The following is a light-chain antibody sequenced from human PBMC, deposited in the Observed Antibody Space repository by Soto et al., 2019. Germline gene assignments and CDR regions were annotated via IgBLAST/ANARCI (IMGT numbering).Light chain of an antibody. Sequence: LTQPPSASGSPGQSVTISCTGTSSDVGGYDYVSWYQQRPGKAPKLLIHEVTKRPSGVPDRFSGSKFGNTASLTGSGLQAEDEADYYCSSYAGRTLYVFGTGTKGTVL. CDR2: EVT. V-gene: IGLV2-8*01. J-gene: IGLJ1*01. CDR3: SSYAGRTLYV. CDR1: SSDVGGYDY.